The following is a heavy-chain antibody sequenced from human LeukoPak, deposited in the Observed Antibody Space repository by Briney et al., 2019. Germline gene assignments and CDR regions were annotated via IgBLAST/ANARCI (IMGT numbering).Heavy chain of an antibody. V-gene: IGHV1-8*01. Sequence: ASVKVSCKASGYTFTSSDINWVRQATGQGLEWMGWMNPNSGNTGYAEKFQGRVTMTRDTSIPTAYMELISLTSEDTAVYYCARVSGGTSCYVGCYYYYGMDVWGQGTTVTVSS. CDR2: MNPNSGNT. CDR3: ARVSGGTSCYVGCYYYYGMDV. CDR1: GYTFTSSD. D-gene: IGHD2-2*01. J-gene: IGHJ6*02.